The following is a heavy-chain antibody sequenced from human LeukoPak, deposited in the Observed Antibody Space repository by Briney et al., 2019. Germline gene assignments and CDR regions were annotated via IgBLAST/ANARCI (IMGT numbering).Heavy chain of an antibody. J-gene: IGHJ3*02. V-gene: IGHV3-21*01. CDR2: ISSSSSYI. CDR3: AREKPYYYDSSGYPDAFNI. D-gene: IGHD3-22*01. Sequence: PGGSLRLSCAASGFTFSSYSMNWVRQAPGKGLEWVSSISSSSSYIYYADSVKGRFTISRDNAKNSLYLQMNSLRAEDTAVYYCAREKPYYYDSSGYPDAFNIWGQGTMVTVSS. CDR1: GFTFSSYS.